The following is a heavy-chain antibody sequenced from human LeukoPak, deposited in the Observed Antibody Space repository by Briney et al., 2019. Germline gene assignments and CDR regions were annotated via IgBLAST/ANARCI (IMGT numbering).Heavy chain of an antibody. V-gene: IGHV4-4*07. CDR1: GGSISSYY. CDR3: ARDLPTDFSGWYHMGAFDI. J-gene: IGHJ3*02. Sequence: SGTLSLTCTVSGGSISSYYWSWIRQPAGKGLEWIGRIYTSGSTNYNPSLKSRVTMSVDTSKNQFSLKLSSVTAADTAVYYCARDLPTDFSGWYHMGAFDIWGQGTMVTVSS. CDR2: IYTSGST. D-gene: IGHD6-19*01.